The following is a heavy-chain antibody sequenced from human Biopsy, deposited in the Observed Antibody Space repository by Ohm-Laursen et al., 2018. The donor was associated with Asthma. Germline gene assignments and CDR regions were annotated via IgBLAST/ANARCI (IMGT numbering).Heavy chain of an antibody. CDR3: ARSYDTDSYPVLVLDY. D-gene: IGHD3-22*01. CDR1: GGSFSNFA. CDR2: ILTKLDIT. J-gene: IGHJ4*02. V-gene: IGHV1-69*04. Sequence: SSVKVSCKASGGSFSNFAFSWVRQAPGHGLEWMGTILTKLDITSYAEKFQGRVTITADKSTSTTYIELSRLRSEDTAVYYCARSYDTDSYPVLVLDYWGQGTLVTVSS.